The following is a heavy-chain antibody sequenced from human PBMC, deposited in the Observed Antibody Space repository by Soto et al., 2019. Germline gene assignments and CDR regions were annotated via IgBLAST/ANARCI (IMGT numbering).Heavy chain of an antibody. CDR1: GYIFTSYW. D-gene: IGHD6-13*01. J-gene: IGHJ6*04. Sequence: PGESLKISCKGSGYIFTSYWIGWVRQMPGKGLELMGIIYPGDSDTRYSPSFQGQVTISADKSLSTAYLQWSSLKASDTAMYYCARTEADGKYYYGIDVSGKWTTGTVS. CDR2: IYPGDSDT. CDR3: ARTEADGKYYYGIDV. V-gene: IGHV5-51*01.